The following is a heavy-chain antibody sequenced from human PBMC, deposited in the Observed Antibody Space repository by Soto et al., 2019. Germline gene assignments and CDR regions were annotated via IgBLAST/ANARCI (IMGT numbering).Heavy chain of an antibody. CDR3: ARDNVRPQLGGNYSYILDV. J-gene: IGHJ6*02. Sequence: QVQLEQSGAEVKKPGSSVKVSCKASGGTFRTAAVSWVRQAPGQGLEWMGGIMPVFRTPDYAQKFHGRVTITAYESTSTAYMEFSGLRSDDTDVYYCARDNVRPQLGGNYSYILDVWVQGTTITVSS. V-gene: IGHV1-69*12. CDR2: IMPVFRTP. D-gene: IGHD2-8*01. CDR1: GGTFRTAA.